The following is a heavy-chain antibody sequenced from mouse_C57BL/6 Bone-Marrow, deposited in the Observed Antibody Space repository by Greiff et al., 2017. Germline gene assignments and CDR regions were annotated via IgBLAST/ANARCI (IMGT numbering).Heavy chain of an antibody. CDR2: IDPETGGT. CDR1: GYTFTDYE. D-gene: IGHD1-1*01. J-gene: IGHJ2*01. CDR3: TRWDGSSYDY. V-gene: IGHV1-15*01. Sequence: VQLQESGAELVRPGASVTLSCKASGYTFTDYEMHWVKQTPVHGLEWIGAIDPETGGTAYNQKFKGKAILTADKASSTAYMELRSLPSEDSAVYYCTRWDGSSYDYWGQGTTLTVSS.